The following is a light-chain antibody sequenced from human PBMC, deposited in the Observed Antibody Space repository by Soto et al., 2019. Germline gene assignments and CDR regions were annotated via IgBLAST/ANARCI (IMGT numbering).Light chain of an antibody. V-gene: IGKV1-9*01. J-gene: IGKJ4*01. CDR1: QGISSY. Sequence: DIQLTQSPSFLSASVGDRVTITCRASQGISSYLAWYQQKPGKAPKLLIYAASTLQSWVPSRFSGSGSGTDFTLPTSSLQPEDFATYYCQQLTFGGGTKVEIK. CDR3: QQLT. CDR2: AAS.